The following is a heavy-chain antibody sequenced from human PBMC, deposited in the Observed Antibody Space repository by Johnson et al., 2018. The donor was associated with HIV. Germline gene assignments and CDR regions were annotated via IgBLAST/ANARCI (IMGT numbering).Heavy chain of an antibody. Sequence: QVQLVESGGGVVQPGRSLRLSCVASGFTFSSYAMHWVRQAPGKGLEWVAVISYDGTNKYYADSVKGRFTISRDNSKNTLYLQMSSLRAEDTAVYYCARGSSGSFDLWGRGTMVTVSS. CDR1: GFTFSSYA. V-gene: IGHV3-30-3*01. CDR2: ISYDGTNK. J-gene: IGHJ3*01. D-gene: IGHD6-6*01. CDR3: ARGSSGSFDL.